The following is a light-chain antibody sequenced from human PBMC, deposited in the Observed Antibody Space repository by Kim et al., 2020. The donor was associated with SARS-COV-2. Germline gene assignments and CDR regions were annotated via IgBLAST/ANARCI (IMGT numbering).Light chain of an antibody. CDR2: GAS. CDR3: QHYDNLPLT. Sequence: DTQMTQSPSSLSASVGDRVTITCQASQDISNYLSWYQHKSGKAPKLLIYGASNLETGVPSRFSGSGSGTDFTFTISSLQPEDIATYYCQHYDNLPLTFGGGTKVDIK. V-gene: IGKV1-33*01. CDR1: QDISNY. J-gene: IGKJ4*01.